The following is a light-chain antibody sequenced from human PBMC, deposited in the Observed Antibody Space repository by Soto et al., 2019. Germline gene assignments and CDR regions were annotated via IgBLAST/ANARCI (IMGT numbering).Light chain of an antibody. V-gene: IGKV3-15*01. CDR2: GAS. CDR1: QNANSN. Sequence: EIVMTQSPATLSVSPGERATLSCRASQNANSNLAWYQQKPGQTPRLLIYGASTSATGIPARFSGSGSGTEFTLTISSLQSEDFAIYYCQQYNDWPLTFGGGTKVEIK. CDR3: QQYNDWPLT. J-gene: IGKJ4*01.